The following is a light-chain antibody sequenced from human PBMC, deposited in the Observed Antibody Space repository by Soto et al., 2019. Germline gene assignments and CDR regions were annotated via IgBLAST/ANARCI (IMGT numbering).Light chain of an antibody. CDR3: QQYYSPPFT. Sequence: DIVMTQSPDSLAVSLGERATINCKSSQSVLYSSNNTNYLAWYQQKPGQPPKLLFYWASTRESGVPDRFSGSGSGTDFTLTISSLQAEDVAVYYCQQYYSPPFTFGPGTKVDIK. V-gene: IGKV4-1*01. CDR1: QSVLYSSNNTNY. CDR2: WAS. J-gene: IGKJ3*01.